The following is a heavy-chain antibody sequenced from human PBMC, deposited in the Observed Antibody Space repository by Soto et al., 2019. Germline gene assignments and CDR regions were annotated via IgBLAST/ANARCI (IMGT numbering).Heavy chain of an antibody. CDR2: ISAYNGNT. D-gene: IGHD1-26*01. V-gene: IGHV1-18*01. CDR3: AVGDWFDP. Sequence: QVQLVQSGAEVKKPGASVKVSCKASGYTFTSYGISWVRQAPGQGLEWMGWISAYNGNTKYSQKFQGRVTITRDTSASTAYMELSSLRSEDTAVYYCAVGDWFDPWGQGTLVTVSS. CDR1: GYTFTSYG. J-gene: IGHJ5*02.